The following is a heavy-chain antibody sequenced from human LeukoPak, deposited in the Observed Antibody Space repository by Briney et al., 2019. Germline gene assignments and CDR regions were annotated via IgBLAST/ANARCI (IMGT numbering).Heavy chain of an antibody. CDR2: ISYDGSDK. J-gene: IGHJ2*01. CDR3: AKEGRAASKWYFDL. D-gene: IGHD6-13*01. Sequence: GGSLRLSCTASGFTLSDSSINWVRQAPGKGLEWVAVISYDGSDKYYADSVKGRFTISRDNSKNTLYLQMNSLRAEDTAVYYCAKEGRAASKWYFDLWGRGTLVTVSS. CDR1: GFTLSDSS. V-gene: IGHV3-30*18.